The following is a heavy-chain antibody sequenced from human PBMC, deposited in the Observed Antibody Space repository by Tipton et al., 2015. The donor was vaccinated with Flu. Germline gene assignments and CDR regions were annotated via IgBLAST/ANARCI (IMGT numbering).Heavy chain of an antibody. J-gene: IGHJ3*02. Sequence: QLVQSGAEVKKPGASVKVSCKASGYTFTSYDINWVRQATGQGLEWMGWMNPNSGNTGYAQKFQGRVTMTRNTSISTAYMELSSLEFEDTAVYFCGRNNFGYDYVWGSYRRDAFDIWGQGTMVTVSS. D-gene: IGHD3-16*01. CDR2: MNPNSGNT. CDR3: GRNNFGYDYVWGSYRRDAFDI. CDR1: GYTFTSYD. V-gene: IGHV1-8*01.